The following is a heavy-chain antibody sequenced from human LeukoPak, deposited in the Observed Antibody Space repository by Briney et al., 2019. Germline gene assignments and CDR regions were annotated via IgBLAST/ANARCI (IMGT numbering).Heavy chain of an antibody. CDR3: ARGRVMVRGVINYYYYMDV. Sequence: ASVKVSCKASGYTFTSYDINWVRQATGQGLEWMGWMNPNSGNTGYAQKFQGRVTITRNTSISTAYMELSSLRSEDTAVYYCARGRVMVRGVINYYYYMDVWGKGTTVTVSS. D-gene: IGHD3-10*01. CDR1: GYTFTSYD. CDR2: MNPNSGNT. V-gene: IGHV1-8*03. J-gene: IGHJ6*03.